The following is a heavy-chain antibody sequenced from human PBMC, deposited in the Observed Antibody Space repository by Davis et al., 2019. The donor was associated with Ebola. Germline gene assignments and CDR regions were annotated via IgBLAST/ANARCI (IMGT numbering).Heavy chain of an antibody. CDR3: AREDTAMGNYFDY. D-gene: IGHD5-18*01. Sequence: MPSETLSLTCTVSGGSISSSSYYWGWIRQPPGKGLEWIGSIYYSGSTYYNPSLKSRVTISVDQSKNQFSLKLSSVTAADTAVYYCAREDTAMGNYFDYWGQGILVTVSS. V-gene: IGHV4-39*07. CDR1: GGSISSSSYY. J-gene: IGHJ4*02. CDR2: IYYSGST.